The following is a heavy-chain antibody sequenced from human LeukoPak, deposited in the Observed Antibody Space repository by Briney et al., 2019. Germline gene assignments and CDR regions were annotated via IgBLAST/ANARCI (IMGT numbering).Heavy chain of an antibody. V-gene: IGHV3-74*01. CDR2: INSDGSST. Sequence: GRSLRLSCAASGFTFSSYGMHWVRQAPGKGLVWVSRINSDGSSTSYADSVKGRFTISRDNAKNTVYLQMNGLRADDTAVYYCAGSGTYYVMSDFWGQGTLVTVSS. CDR1: GFTFSSYG. CDR3: AGSGTYYVMSDF. J-gene: IGHJ4*02. D-gene: IGHD1-26*01.